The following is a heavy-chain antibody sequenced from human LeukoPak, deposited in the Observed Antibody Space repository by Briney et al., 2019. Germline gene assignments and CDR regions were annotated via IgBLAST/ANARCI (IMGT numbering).Heavy chain of an antibody. CDR2: IIPTLGIA. CDR1: GGPFSNHA. D-gene: IGHD3-16*01. Sequence: VKVSCKASGGPFSNHAISWVRQAPGQGLEWMGRIIPTLGIANYAQKFQGRVSITADKSTSTAYMALSSLRSEDTAVYYCTSSKMITFGGVTLDYWGQGTLVTVSS. J-gene: IGHJ4*02. V-gene: IGHV1-69*04. CDR3: TSSKMITFGGVTLDY.